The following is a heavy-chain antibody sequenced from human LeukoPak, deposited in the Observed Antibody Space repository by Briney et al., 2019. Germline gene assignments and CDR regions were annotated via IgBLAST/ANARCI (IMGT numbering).Heavy chain of an antibody. CDR3: AKGGGSGYYLDY. CDR2: IRYDGSNK. Sequence: AGGSLRLSCAASGFTFSSYGMHWVRQAPGKGLEWVAFIRYDGSNKYYADSVKGRFTISRDNSKNTLYLQMNSLRAEDTAVYYCAKGGGSGYYLDYWGQGTLVTVSS. V-gene: IGHV3-30*02. D-gene: IGHD3-22*01. CDR1: GFTFSSYG. J-gene: IGHJ4*02.